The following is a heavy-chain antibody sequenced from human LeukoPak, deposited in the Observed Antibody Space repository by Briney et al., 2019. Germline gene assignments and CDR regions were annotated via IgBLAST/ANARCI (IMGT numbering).Heavy chain of an antibody. J-gene: IGHJ5*01. CDR3: ARLVGATWFDS. CDR2: TYYRSKWYN. Sequence: SQTLSLTCAISGDSVSTNSATWTWLRQSPSRGLEWLGRTYYRSKWYNDYAVSMKSRITINPDTSKNQFSLQLNSVTPEDTAVYYCARLVGATWFDSWGQGTLVTVSS. CDR1: GDSVSTNSAT. D-gene: IGHD1-26*01. V-gene: IGHV6-1*01.